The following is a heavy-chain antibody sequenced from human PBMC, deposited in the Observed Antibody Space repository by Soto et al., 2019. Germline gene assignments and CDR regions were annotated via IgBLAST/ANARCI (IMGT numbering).Heavy chain of an antibody. CDR2: INPDGGVK. Sequence: EVQLVESGGGLVQPGGSLRLSCAASAFTFSRYWMIWVRQAPGKGLEWLANINPDGGVKYYVDSVRGRFTISRDNAKNSLYLQMNSLSAEDAAVSSCARPHTGNVAFGGWGPGTMVAVSS. J-gene: IGHJ3*01. V-gene: IGHV3-7*01. CDR3: ARPHTGNVAFGG. D-gene: IGHD4-4*01. CDR1: AFTFSRYW.